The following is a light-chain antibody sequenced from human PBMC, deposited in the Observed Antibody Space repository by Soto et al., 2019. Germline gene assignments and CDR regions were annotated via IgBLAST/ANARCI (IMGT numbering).Light chain of an antibody. CDR1: STAVGGYSL. J-gene: IGLJ1*01. Sequence: QSALTQPPSVSGSPGQSVTISCTGTSTAVGGYSLVSWYHQNPGKAPKLVIYEGSKRPSGVSNRLSGFKSGNTASLTISGLQAEDEADYFCTSPTPGSLYVFGSGTKVTVL. CDR2: EGS. CDR3: TSPTPGSLYV. V-gene: IGLV2-14*02.